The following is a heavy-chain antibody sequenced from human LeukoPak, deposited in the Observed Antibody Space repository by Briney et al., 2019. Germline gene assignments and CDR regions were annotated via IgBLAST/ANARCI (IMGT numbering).Heavy chain of an antibody. Sequence: ASVTVSCKASGYTFTGYYMHWVRQAPGQGLEWMGWINPNSGGTNYAQKFRGRVTMTRDTSISTAYMELSRLRSDDTAVYYCARCGYSYGYYYGMDVWGQGTTVTVSS. D-gene: IGHD5-18*01. V-gene: IGHV1-2*02. CDR2: INPNSGGT. J-gene: IGHJ6*02. CDR3: ARCGYSYGYYYGMDV. CDR1: GYTFTGYY.